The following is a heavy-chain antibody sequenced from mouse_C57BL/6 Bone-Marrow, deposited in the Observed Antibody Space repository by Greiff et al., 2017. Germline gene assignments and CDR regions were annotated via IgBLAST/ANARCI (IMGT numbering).Heavy chain of an antibody. Sequence: QVQLQQPGAELVKPGASVKLSCKASGYTFTSYWMHWVKQRPGRGLEWIGRIDPTSGGTKYNEKFKSKAKLTVDKPSSTAYMQLSSLTSEDSAVYYCARGAYCGNPYYFDCWGQGPTLTVSS. CDR2: IDPTSGGT. CDR3: ARGAYCGNPYYFDC. V-gene: IGHV1-72*01. J-gene: IGHJ2*01. D-gene: IGHD2-1*01. CDR1: GYTFTSYW.